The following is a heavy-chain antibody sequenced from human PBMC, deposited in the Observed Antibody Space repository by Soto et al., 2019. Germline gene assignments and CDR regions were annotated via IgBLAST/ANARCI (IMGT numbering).Heavy chain of an antibody. V-gene: IGHV3-23*01. D-gene: IGHD4-17*01. Sequence: GGSLRLSCAASGLTFSSYAMTWVRQAPGKGLEWVSGVSVTGGSAYYADSVKGRFTISRDKSTNTLYLHMNSLRAEDTAVYYCARGSAYSDYDLEYWGQGTLVTVSS. CDR1: GLTFSSYA. J-gene: IGHJ4*02. CDR3: ARGSAYSDYDLEY. CDR2: VSVTGGSA.